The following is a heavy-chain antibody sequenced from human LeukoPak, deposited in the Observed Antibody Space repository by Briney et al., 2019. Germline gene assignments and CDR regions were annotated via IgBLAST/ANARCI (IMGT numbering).Heavy chain of an antibody. CDR1: VDSVSSKSAA. J-gene: IGHJ4*02. Sequence: SQTLSLTCAISVDSVSSKSAAWNWIRQSPSRGLEWLGRTYYRSKWYNDYAVSVKSRITINPDTSKNQFSLQLNSVTPEDTALYYCARDSYRYNSSWYSAFDFWGQGILVTVSS. CDR2: TYYRSKWYN. V-gene: IGHV6-1*01. CDR3: ARDSYRYNSSWYSAFDF. D-gene: IGHD6-13*01.